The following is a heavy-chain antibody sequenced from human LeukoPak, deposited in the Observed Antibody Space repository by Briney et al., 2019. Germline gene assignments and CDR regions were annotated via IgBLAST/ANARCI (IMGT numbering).Heavy chain of an antibody. CDR3: ARDEFGDFQGFDY. CDR1: GGSISSGSYY. J-gene: IGHJ4*02. Sequence: SQTLSLTCTVSGGSISSGSYYWSWIRQPAGKGLEWPGNIHYRGTTNYNPSLKSRVTLSLDSSKSQFALKVTSVTAADTAVYYCARDEFGDFQGFDYWGQGTRVTVSS. CDR2: IHYRGTT. D-gene: IGHD4-17*01. V-gene: IGHV4-61*10.